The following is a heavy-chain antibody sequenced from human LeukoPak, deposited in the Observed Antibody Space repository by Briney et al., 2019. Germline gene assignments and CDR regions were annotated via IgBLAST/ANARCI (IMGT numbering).Heavy chain of an antibody. CDR1: GGTFSSYA. V-gene: IGHV1-69*13. CDR2: IIPIFGTA. Sequence: GASVKVSCKASGGTFSSYAISWVRQAPGQGLEWMGGIIPIFGTANYAQKFQGRVTITADESTSTAYMELSSLRSEDTAVYYCAREIVLSKYCSSTSCYIGWFDPWGQGTLVTVSS. CDR3: AREIVLSKYCSSTSCYIGWFDP. D-gene: IGHD2-2*02. J-gene: IGHJ5*02.